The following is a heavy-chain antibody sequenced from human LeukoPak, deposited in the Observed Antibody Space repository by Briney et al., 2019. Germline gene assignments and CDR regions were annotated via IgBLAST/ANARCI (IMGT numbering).Heavy chain of an antibody. V-gene: IGHV4-59*01. D-gene: IGHD6-19*01. CDR2: IYYSGST. J-gene: IGHJ3*02. CDR1: GGSISSYY. Sequence: SETLSLTCTVSGGSISSYYWSWIRQPPGKGLEWIGYIYYSGSTNYNPSLKSRVNISVDTSKNQFSLKLSSVTAADTAVYYCARAQWLGTGAFDIWGQGTMVTVSS. CDR3: ARAQWLGTGAFDI.